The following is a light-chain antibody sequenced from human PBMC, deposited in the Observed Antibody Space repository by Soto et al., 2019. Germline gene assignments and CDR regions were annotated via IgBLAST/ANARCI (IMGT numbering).Light chain of an antibody. Sequence: QSVLTQPPSVSGAPGQRVTISCTGSRSNIGARSDVHWYQQLPGTAPKLLIYANTNRPSGVPDRFSGSRSGTSASLAITGIQAEDEADYYCQSFDSSLRVFGGGTKLTVL. CDR1: RSNIGARSD. CDR2: ANT. CDR3: QSFDSSLRV. V-gene: IGLV1-40*01. J-gene: IGLJ3*02.